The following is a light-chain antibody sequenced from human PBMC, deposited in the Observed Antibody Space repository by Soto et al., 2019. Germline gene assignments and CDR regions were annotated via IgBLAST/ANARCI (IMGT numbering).Light chain of an antibody. CDR1: QSVNTY. V-gene: IGKV1-39*01. Sequence: DLQITHSPSSMSPSVLYRATTTCGASQSVNTYLHWYQQKAGQAPKLLIYAASSLQSGVPSRFSGSGSGTDFTLTITSLQPEDFATYYCQQSYRTPRTFGQGTKVDIK. CDR3: QQSYRTPRT. CDR2: AAS. J-gene: IGKJ1*01.